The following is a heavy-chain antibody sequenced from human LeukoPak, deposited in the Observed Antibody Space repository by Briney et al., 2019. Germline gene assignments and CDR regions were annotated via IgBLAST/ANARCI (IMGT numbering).Heavy chain of an antibody. D-gene: IGHD2-2*01. CDR2: ISSSSYI. Sequence: GGSLRLSCAASGFTFSSYSMNWVRQAPGKGLEWVSSISSSSYIYYADSVKGRFTISRDNAKNSLYLQMNSLRAEDTAVYYCATTGGPAASDYYYYGMDVWGQGTTVTVSS. CDR3: ATTGGPAASDYYYYGMDV. CDR1: GFTFSSYS. J-gene: IGHJ6*02. V-gene: IGHV3-21*01.